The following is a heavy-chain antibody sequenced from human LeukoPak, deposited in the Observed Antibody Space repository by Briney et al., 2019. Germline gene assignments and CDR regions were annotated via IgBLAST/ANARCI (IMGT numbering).Heavy chain of an antibody. J-gene: IGHJ4*02. CDR2: IYSGGST. V-gene: IGHV3-66*01. Sequence: GGSLRLSCAASGFTASSNYMSWVRQAPGKGLEWVSVIYSGGSTYYADSVKGRFTVSRDNSKNTLYLQMNSLRAEDTAVYYCARVVSSSFYYWGQGTLVTVSS. D-gene: IGHD6-13*01. CDR1: GFTASSNY. CDR3: ARVVSSSFYY.